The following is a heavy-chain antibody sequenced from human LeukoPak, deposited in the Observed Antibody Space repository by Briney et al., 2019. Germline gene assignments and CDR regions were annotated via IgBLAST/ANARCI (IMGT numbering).Heavy chain of an antibody. V-gene: IGHV1-69*13. D-gene: IGHD1-7*01. CDR2: FIPIFGTA. J-gene: IGHJ4*02. CDR3: ARDITGTTGNPFDY. Sequence: ASVNVSCKASGGTFSSYAISWVRQAPGQGLEWMGGFIPIFGTANYAQKFQGRVTITADESTSTAYMELSSLRSEDTAVYYCARDITGTTGNPFDYWGQGTLVTVSS. CDR1: GGTFSSYA.